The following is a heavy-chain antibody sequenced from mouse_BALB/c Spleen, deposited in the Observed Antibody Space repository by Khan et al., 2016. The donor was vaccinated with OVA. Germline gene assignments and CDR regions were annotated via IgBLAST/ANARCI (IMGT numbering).Heavy chain of an antibody. J-gene: IGHJ3*01. D-gene: IGHD2-4*01. CDR1: GYSITSEFA. CDR2: ISYSGNT. V-gene: IGHV3-2*02. CDR3: ARKDYYDYDPFPY. Sequence: EVQLVESGPDLVKPSQSLSLTCSVTGYSITSEFAWNWIRQFPGNKLEWMGYISYSGNTRYNPSLKSLISITRDTSRNQFFLQLNSVTTEDTATYYGARKDYYDYDPFPYWGQGTLVTVSA.